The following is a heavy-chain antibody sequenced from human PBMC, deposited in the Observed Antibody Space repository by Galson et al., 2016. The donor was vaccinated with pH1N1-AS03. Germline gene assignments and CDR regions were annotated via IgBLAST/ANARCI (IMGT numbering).Heavy chain of an antibody. D-gene: IGHD3-10*01. Sequence: SLRLSCAASGFTFSYYGMHWVRQAPGKGLEWVASIRNDGSNEHYADSVQGRFTISRDNSKNTLHLQMTSLTPEDTAVYYRAQDQGGSGRPGYWGQGTLVTGSS. V-gene: IGHV3-30*02. CDR2: IRNDGSNE. CDR3: AQDQGGSGRPGY. J-gene: IGHJ4*02. CDR1: GFTFSYYG.